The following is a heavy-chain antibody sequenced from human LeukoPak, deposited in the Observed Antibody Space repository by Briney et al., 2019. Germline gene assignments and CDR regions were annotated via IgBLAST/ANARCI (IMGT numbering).Heavy chain of an antibody. V-gene: IGHV1-3*01. J-gene: IGHJ5*02. CDR3: ARSYYAPNWFDP. CDR1: GYTFTSYA. Sequence: EASVKVSCKASGYTFTSYAMHWVRQAPGQRLEWMGWINAGYGNTKYSQKFQGRVTITRDTSASTAYMELSSLRSEDTAVYYCARSYYAPNWFDPWGQGTLVTVSS. CDR2: INAGYGNT. D-gene: IGHD2/OR15-2a*01.